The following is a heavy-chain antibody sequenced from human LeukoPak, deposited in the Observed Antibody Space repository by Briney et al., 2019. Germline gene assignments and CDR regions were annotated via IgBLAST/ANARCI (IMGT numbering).Heavy chain of an antibody. V-gene: IGHV3-23*01. D-gene: IGHD7-27*01. Sequence: GGSLRLSCAASGFTFINYAMTWVRQAPGKGLEWVSDISGSDGSTYYADSVKGRFNISRDNSKNTVYLQMNSLRAEDTAVYYCAKDGSIDWGYYFDYWGQGTLVTVSS. J-gene: IGHJ4*02. CDR3: AKDGSIDWGYYFDY. CDR1: GFTFINYA. CDR2: ISGSDGST.